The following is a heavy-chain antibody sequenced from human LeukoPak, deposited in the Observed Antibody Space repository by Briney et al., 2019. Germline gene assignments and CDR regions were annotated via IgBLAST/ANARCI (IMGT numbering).Heavy chain of an antibody. CDR3: ARDNYDSSSPYYFDY. V-gene: IGHV3-48*03. CDR2: ISSSGSAR. D-gene: IGHD3-22*01. CDR1: GFTFSSYE. J-gene: IGHJ4*02. Sequence: TGGSLRFSCAVSGFTFSSYEMNWVRQAPGKGLEWVSYISSSGSARFYADSVKGRFTISRDNAKNSLYLQMNSLRAEDTAVYYCARDNYDSSSPYYFDYWGQGILVTVSS.